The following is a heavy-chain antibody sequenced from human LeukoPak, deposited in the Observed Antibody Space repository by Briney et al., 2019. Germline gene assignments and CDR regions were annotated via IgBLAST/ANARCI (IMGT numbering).Heavy chain of an antibody. Sequence: GGSLRLSCAASGFTFSSYEMNWVRQAPGKGLEWISSITTSSTYTFYADSEKGRFTISRDNARNSLYLQMNSLTAEDTAVYYCARDPYSGTYGNTYYYYMDVWGKGTTVTISS. CDR1: GFTFSSYE. V-gene: IGHV3-21*01. CDR3: ARDPYSGTYGNTYYYYMDV. J-gene: IGHJ6*03. D-gene: IGHD1-26*01. CDR2: ITTSSTYT.